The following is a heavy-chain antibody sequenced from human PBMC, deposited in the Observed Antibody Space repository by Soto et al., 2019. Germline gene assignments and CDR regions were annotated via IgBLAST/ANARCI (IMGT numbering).Heavy chain of an antibody. CDR1: GGSISSSSYY. CDR2: IYYSGST. V-gene: IGHV4-39*01. D-gene: IGHD3-3*01. Sequence: PSETLSLTCTVSGGSISSSSYYWGWIRQPPGEGLEWIGSIYYSGSTYYNPSLKSRVTISVDTSKNQFSLKLSSVTAADTAVYYCASLRFLEWLSPHYYGMDVWGQGTTVTVSS. CDR3: ASLRFLEWLSPHYYGMDV. J-gene: IGHJ6*02.